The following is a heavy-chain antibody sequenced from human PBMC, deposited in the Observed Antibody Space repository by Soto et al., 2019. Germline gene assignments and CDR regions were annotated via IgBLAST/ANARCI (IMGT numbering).Heavy chain of an antibody. V-gene: IGHV1-3*01. Sequence: QVQFVQSGAEVKKPGASVKVSCRTSGYTFTDYTMHWVRQAPGQRLEWMGWIDVGNGNTKYSQKFQGRVTITRDTSASTGYMELSSLRSEDTALYYCARVPPRLDWLNWFDSWGQGTLVTVSS. CDR3: ARVPPRLDWLNWFDS. D-gene: IGHD3-9*01. CDR2: IDVGNGNT. J-gene: IGHJ5*01. CDR1: GYTFTDYT.